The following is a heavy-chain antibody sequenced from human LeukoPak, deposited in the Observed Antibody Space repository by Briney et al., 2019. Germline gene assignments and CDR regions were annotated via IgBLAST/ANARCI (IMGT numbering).Heavy chain of an antibody. J-gene: IGHJ4*02. D-gene: IGHD6-19*01. CDR2: IYSGGST. V-gene: IGHV3-66*01. CDR3: ARYLFPSSGWDYFDY. Sequence: GGTLRLSCAASGFTFSSHGMSWVRQAPGKGLEWVSTIYSGGSTYYADSVKGRFTISRDNSKNTLYLQMNSLRAEDTAVYYCARYLFPSSGWDYFDYWGQGTLVTVSS. CDR1: GFTFSSHG.